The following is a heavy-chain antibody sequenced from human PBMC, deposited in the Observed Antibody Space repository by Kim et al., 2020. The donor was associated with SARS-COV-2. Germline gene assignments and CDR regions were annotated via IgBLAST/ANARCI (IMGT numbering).Heavy chain of an antibody. CDR3: ATIDYSGNSSDDY. CDR1: GDSISSSSYY. CDR2: IYHSGNT. V-gene: IGHV4-39*07. Sequence: SETLSLTCTVSGDSISSSSYYGGWIRQPPGKGLEWIGSIYHSGNTYYNSSLKSRVTISIDTSKNHFSLKLSSVTAADTAVYYCATIDYSGNSSDDYWGQGTLVTVSS. J-gene: IGHJ4*02. D-gene: IGHD4-4*01.